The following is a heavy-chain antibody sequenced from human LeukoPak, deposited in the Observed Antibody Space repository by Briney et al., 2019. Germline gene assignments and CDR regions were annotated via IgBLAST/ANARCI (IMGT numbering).Heavy chain of an antibody. J-gene: IGHJ4*02. CDR1: GFTFSDYY. D-gene: IGHD3-3*01. Sequence: GGSLRLSCAASGFTFSDYYMSWIRQAPGKGLEWVSYISNSGSIIQYADSVKGRFTISRDNAKNSLYLQMNSLRAEDTGVYYCAREHLGVAAAGYWGQGTLVTVSS. V-gene: IGHV3-11*04. CDR2: ISNSGSII. CDR3: AREHLGVAAAGY.